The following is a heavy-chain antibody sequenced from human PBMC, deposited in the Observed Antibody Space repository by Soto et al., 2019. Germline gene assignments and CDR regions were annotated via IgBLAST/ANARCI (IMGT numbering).Heavy chain of an antibody. Sequence: QVQLQESGPGLVKPSQTLSLTCTVSGGSISSGGYYWSWIRQHPGKGLEWIGYIYYSGSTYYNPSLKSRVTISVDTSKNQFSLKLSSVTAADTAVYYCARDEGLAARYYYYGMDVWGQGTTVTVSS. J-gene: IGHJ6*02. CDR1: GGSISSGGYY. V-gene: IGHV4-31*03. D-gene: IGHD6-6*01. CDR2: IYYSGST. CDR3: ARDEGLAARYYYYGMDV.